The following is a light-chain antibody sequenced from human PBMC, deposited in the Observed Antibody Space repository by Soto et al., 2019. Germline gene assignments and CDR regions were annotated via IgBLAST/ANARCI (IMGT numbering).Light chain of an antibody. Sequence: QSVLTQPPSASGSPGQSVTISCTGTSRNVGEYNYVSWYQQHPAKAPKLVIYEVTKRPSGVPDRFSGSKSGNTASLTVSGLQAEDEADYYCASYAGSSTLVVGGGTKLTVL. J-gene: IGLJ2*01. CDR3: ASYAGSSTLV. V-gene: IGLV2-8*01. CDR1: SRNVGEYNY. CDR2: EVT.